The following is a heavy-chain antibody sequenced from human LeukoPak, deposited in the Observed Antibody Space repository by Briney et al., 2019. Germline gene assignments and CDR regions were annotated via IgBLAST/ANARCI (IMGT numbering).Heavy chain of an antibody. Sequence: GGSLRLACAASGFTFSSYGMHWVRQAPGKGLEWVAVIWYDGSNKYYADSVKGRFTISRDNSKNTLYLQMNSLRAEDTAVYYCAKDRLQFVAGCYFDYWGQGTLVTVSS. CDR2: IWYDGSNK. CDR3: AKDRLQFVAGCYFDY. D-gene: IGHD6-19*01. CDR1: GFTFSSYG. V-gene: IGHV3-33*06. J-gene: IGHJ4*02.